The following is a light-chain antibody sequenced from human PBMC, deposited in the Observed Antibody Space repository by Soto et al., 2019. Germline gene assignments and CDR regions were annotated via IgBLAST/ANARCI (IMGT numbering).Light chain of an antibody. V-gene: IGLV2-14*03. J-gene: IGLJ1*01. CDR3: SSYTSSSTQV. CDR2: DVS. CDR1: SSVVGAYIY. Sequence: QSVLTQPASVSGSPGQSIAISCTGTSSVVGAYIYVSWYQQHPGRAPKLIIYDVSSRPSGVSNRFSGSKSGNTASLTISGLQADDEADYYCSSYTSSSTQVFGTGTKVTVL.